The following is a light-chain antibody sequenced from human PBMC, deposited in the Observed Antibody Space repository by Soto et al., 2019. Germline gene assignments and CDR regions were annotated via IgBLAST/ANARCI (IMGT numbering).Light chain of an antibody. CDR3: QQYSSSPIT. Sequence: EIVLTQSPGTLSLSPGERATLSCWASQSIRINYLAWYQQNLGQAPRLLIYDASTRATGIPDRFSGSGSGTDFTLTISRLEPEDFEVYYCQQYSSSPITFGQGTRLEIK. CDR1: QSIRINY. J-gene: IGKJ5*01. CDR2: DAS. V-gene: IGKV3-20*01.